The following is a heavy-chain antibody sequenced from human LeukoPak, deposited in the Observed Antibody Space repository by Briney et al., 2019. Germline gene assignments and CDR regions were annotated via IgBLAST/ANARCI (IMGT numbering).Heavy chain of an antibody. J-gene: IGHJ4*02. V-gene: IGHV4-39*01. CDR3: ARQGRYFDWLLYWRSHTLDY. CDR2: IYYSGST. D-gene: IGHD3-9*01. Sequence: SETLSLTCTVSGGSISSSSYYWGWIRQPPGKGLEWIGSIYYSGSTYYNPSLKSRVTISVDTSKNQFSLKLSSVTAADTAVYYCARQGRYFDWLLYWRSHTLDYWGQGTLVTVSS. CDR1: GGSISSSSYY.